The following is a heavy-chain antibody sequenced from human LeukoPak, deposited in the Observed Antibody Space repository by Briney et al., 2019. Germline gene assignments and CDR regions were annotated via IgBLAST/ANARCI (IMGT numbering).Heavy chain of an antibody. D-gene: IGHD6-19*01. J-gene: IGHJ6*03. CDR2: ISSSSSTI. V-gene: IGHV3-48*01. Sequence: GGSLRLSCAASGFTFSSYSMNWVRQAPGKGLEWVSYISSSSSTIYYADSVKGRFTISRDNAKNSLYLQMNSLRAEDTAFYYCARATAVAGRYFYYMDVWGKGTTVTVSS. CDR3: ARATAVAGRYFYYMDV. CDR1: GFTFSSYS.